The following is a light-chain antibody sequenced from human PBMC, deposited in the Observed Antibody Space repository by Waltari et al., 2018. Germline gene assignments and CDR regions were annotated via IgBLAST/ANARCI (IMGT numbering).Light chain of an antibody. CDR3: FVWDDSLSGLWV. Sequence: QSVLTQSPSTSGTPGQRVTISCSGSNSNIGSNHVYWYQQLPGTAPKLLIYRSVLRPSGVPDRFSGSSAGTSASLAISGLRSEDEAHYYCFVWDDSLSGLWVFGGGTKLTVL. J-gene: IGLJ3*02. V-gene: IGLV1-47*01. CDR2: RSV. CDR1: NSNIGSNH.